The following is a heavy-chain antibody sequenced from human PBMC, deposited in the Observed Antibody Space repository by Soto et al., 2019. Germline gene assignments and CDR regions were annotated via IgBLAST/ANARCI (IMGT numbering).Heavy chain of an antibody. CDR1: GFTFSSYV. J-gene: IGHJ6*02. Sequence: PGGSLRLSCAASGFTFSSYVMHWVRQSPGKGLEWVAVIWYDGSNKYHADSVKGRFTISRDNSKNTLYLQMNSLRAEVTAVYYCAREKLELSHGMDVWGQGTTVTVSS. V-gene: IGHV3-33*01. CDR2: IWYDGSNK. CDR3: AREKLELSHGMDV. D-gene: IGHD1-7*01.